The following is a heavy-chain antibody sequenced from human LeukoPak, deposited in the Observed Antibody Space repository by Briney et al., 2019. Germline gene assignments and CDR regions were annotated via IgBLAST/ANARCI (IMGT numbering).Heavy chain of an antibody. V-gene: IGHV3-21*01. CDR2: ISSSSSYI. J-gene: IGHJ4*02. CDR1: GFTFSSYS. CDR3: ARAGYSSSWYPYYFDY. D-gene: IGHD6-13*01. Sequence: GGSLRLSCAASGFTFSSYSMNWVRQAPGKGLEWVSSISSSSSYIYYADSVKGRFTISRDNAKNSLYLQMNSLRADDTAVYYCARAGYSSSWYPYYFDYWGQGTLVTVSS.